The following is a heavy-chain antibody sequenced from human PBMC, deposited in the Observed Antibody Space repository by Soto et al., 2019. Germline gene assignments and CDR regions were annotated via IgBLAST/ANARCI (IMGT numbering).Heavy chain of an antibody. V-gene: IGHV4-59*01. CDR1: GASISSSY. CDR2: VYYSGST. J-gene: IGHJ3*02. D-gene: IGHD3-22*01. CDR3: ARGYYDSSGQSNTFDI. Sequence: PSETLSLTCTVSGASISSSYWSWIRQSPGKGLEWIGYVYYSGSTNYNPSLKSRVTISADTSKNQFSLKLSSVTAADTAVYYCARGYYDSSGQSNTFDIWGQGTMVTVSS.